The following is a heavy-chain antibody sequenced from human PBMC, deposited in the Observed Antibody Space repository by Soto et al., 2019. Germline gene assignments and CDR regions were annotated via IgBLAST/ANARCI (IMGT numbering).Heavy chain of an antibody. V-gene: IGHV4-30-2*01. CDR1: GGSISSGGYS. CDR2: IYHSGST. J-gene: IGHJ5*02. CDR3: ANRVRDDSSGYLNNWFDP. D-gene: IGHD3-22*01. Sequence: SETLSLTCAVSGGSISSGGYSWSWIRQPPGKGLEWIGYIYHSGSTYYNPSLKSRVTISVDRSKNQFSLKLSSVTAADMAVYYCANRVRDDSSGYLNNWFDPWGQGTLVTVSS.